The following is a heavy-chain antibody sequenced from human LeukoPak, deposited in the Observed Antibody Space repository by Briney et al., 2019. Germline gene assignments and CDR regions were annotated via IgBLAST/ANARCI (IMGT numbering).Heavy chain of an antibody. V-gene: IGHV3-30-3*01. D-gene: IGHD3-22*01. CDR1: GFTFSSYA. Sequence: GGSLRLYCAASGFTFSSYAMHWVRQAPGKGLEWVAVISYDGSNKYYADSVKGRFTISRDNSKNTLYLQMNSLRAEDTAVYYCARGTYYYDSSGYLLDYWGQGTLVTVSS. CDR2: ISYDGSNK. CDR3: ARGTYYYDSSGYLLDY. J-gene: IGHJ4*02.